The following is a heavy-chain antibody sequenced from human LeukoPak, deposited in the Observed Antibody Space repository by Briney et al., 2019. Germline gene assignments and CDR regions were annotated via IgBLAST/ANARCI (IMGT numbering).Heavy chain of an antibody. D-gene: IGHD1-26*01. V-gene: IGHV3-23*01. CDR3: AKQGGTYSGSFDY. J-gene: IGHJ4*02. CDR1: GFTFSSYG. CDR2: ISGRDGST. Sequence: GGSLRLSCAASGFTFSSYGMHWVRQAPGKGLEWVSGISGRDGSTYYADSVKGRFSISRDNSKNTLYLQINNLRAEDTAIYYCAKQGGTYSGSFDYWGQGTLVSVSS.